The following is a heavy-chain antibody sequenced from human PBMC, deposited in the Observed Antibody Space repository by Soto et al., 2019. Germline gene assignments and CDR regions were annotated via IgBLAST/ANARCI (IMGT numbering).Heavy chain of an antibody. CDR1: GGTFSSYA. Sequence: GASVKVSCKASGGTFSSYAISWVRQAPGQGLAWMGGIIPIFGTANYAQKFQGRVTITADESTSTAYMELSSLRSEDTAVYYCARALYSGSYYGMDVWGPGTTVTVSS. CDR2: IIPIFGTA. D-gene: IGHD1-26*01. J-gene: IGHJ6*02. V-gene: IGHV1-69*13. CDR3: ARALYSGSYYGMDV.